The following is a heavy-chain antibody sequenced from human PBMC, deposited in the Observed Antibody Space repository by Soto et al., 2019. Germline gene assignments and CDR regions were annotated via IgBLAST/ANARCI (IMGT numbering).Heavy chain of an antibody. J-gene: IGHJ4*02. V-gene: IGHV1-18*04. CDR3: ARARSGYYYDSSGYSDY. D-gene: IGHD3-22*01. Sequence: LVKVSFKASCWTFTSDGITWVRQAPGQGLEWMGWISAYNGNTNYAQKLQGRVTMTTDTSTSTAYMELRSLRSDDTAVYYCARARSGYYYDSSGYSDYSGQGTLVIVSS. CDR1: CWTFTSDG. CDR2: ISAYNGNT.